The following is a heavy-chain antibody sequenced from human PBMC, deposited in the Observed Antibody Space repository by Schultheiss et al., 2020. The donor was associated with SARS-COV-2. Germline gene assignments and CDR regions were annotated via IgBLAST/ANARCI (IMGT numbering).Heavy chain of an antibody. D-gene: IGHD2-21*01. CDR2: IFSNDEK. CDR3: AHRGAAPLWY. CDR1: GFSLSNARMG. Sequence: SGPTLVKPTETLTLTCTVSGFSLSNARMGVSWIRQPPGKALEWLAHIFSNDEKSYSTSLKTRLTISKDTSKNQVVLTMTNMDPVDTATYYCAHRGAAPLWYWGQGTLVTVSS. J-gene: IGHJ4*02. V-gene: IGHV2-26*01.